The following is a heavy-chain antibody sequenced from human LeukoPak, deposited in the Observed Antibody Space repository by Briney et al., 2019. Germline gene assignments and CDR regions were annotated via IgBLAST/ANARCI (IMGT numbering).Heavy chain of an antibody. CDR3: ARDGDSKGYYYYGMDV. CDR2: INHSGST. CDR1: GGSFSGYY. J-gene: IGHJ6*02. Sequence: TTSETLSLTCAVYGGSFSGYYWSWIRQPPGKGLEWIGEINHSGSTNYNPSLKSRVTISVDTSKNQFSLKLSSVTAADTAVYYCARDGDSKGYYYYGMDVWGQGTTVTVSS. V-gene: IGHV4-34*01. D-gene: IGHD2-21*02.